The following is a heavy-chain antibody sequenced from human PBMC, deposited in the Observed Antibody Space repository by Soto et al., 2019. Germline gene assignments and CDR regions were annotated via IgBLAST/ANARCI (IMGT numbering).Heavy chain of an antibody. CDR1: GFSLTTRGVG. J-gene: IGHJ4*02. D-gene: IGHD3-9*01. Sequence: QITLKESGPTLVRPTQTLTLTCSFSGFSLTTRGVGVGWIRQPPGKALEWLALIYWDDDEGYSPSLKSRLTITKDTSKNQVVLTMTNMDPVDTGTYYCAHKGPEDWPLDYWGQGTLVTVSS. CDR2: IYWDDDE. CDR3: AHKGPEDWPLDY. V-gene: IGHV2-5*02.